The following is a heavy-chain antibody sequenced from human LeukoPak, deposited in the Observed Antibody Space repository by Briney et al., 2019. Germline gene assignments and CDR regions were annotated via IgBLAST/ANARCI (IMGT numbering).Heavy chain of an antibody. CDR3: AGGATEASFDY. J-gene: IGHJ4*02. Sequence: WMGRIIPILGIANYAQKFQGRVTITADKSTSTAYMELSSLRSEDTAVYYCAGGATEASFDYWGQGTLVTVSS. V-gene: IGHV1-69*04. CDR2: IIPILGIA. D-gene: IGHD1-26*01.